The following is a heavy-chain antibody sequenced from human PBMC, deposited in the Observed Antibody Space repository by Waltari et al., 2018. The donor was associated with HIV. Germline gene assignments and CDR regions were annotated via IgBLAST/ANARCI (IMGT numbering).Heavy chain of an antibody. CDR2: INSDGSST. Sequence: EVQLVESGGGLVQPGGSLRLSCAASGFTFSSYWTHWVGPAPGKGLVWVSRINSDGSSTSYADSVKGRFTISRDNAKNTLYLQMNSLRAEDTAVYYCARAGRDGKLPPDYWGQGTLVTVSS. CDR1: GFTFSSYW. CDR3: ARAGRDGKLPPDY. J-gene: IGHJ4*02. V-gene: IGHV3-74*01. D-gene: IGHD1-7*01.